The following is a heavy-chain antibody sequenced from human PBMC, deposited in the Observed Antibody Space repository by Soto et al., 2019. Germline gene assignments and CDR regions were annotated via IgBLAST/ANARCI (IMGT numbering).Heavy chain of an antibody. V-gene: IGHV3-9*01. CDR3: AKGGSAALIAPSGRDNWFDP. D-gene: IGHD6-13*01. J-gene: IGHJ5*02. CDR2: ITWNGGTI. CDR1: GFAFDDYV. Sequence: GGSLRLSCAASGFAFDDYVMHWVRQPPGRGLEWVSGITWNGGTIRYVDSVKGRFTISRDNAENSLYLQMNSLRPEDPAVYYCAKGGSAALIAPSGRDNWFDPWGQGTQVTVSS.